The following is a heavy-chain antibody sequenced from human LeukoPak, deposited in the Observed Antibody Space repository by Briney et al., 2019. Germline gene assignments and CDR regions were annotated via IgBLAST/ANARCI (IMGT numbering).Heavy chain of an antibody. CDR1: GFTFSSYE. CDR3: ARVQSGGYTLDY. Sequence: PGGSLRLSCAASGFTFSSYEMNWVRQAPGKGLEWVSYISSSGSTIYYADSVKGRFTISRDNAKNSLYLQMNSLRAEDTAVYYCARVQSGGYTLDYWGQGTLVTVSS. V-gene: IGHV3-48*03. CDR2: ISSSGSTI. D-gene: IGHD1-26*01. J-gene: IGHJ4*02.